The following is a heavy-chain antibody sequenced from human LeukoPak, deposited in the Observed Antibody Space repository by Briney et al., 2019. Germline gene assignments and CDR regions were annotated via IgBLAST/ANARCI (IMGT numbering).Heavy chain of an antibody. V-gene: IGHV3-53*01. CDR3: ARDPQVSY. CDR2: IYSDGST. J-gene: IGHJ4*02. Sequence: PGGSLRLSCAASGFTVSSSYMTWVRQAPGKGLEWVSVIYSDGSTFYADSVKGRFTISRDTSKNTLYLQMSNLRADDTAVYYCARDPQVSYWGQGALVTVSS. CDR1: GFTVSSSY.